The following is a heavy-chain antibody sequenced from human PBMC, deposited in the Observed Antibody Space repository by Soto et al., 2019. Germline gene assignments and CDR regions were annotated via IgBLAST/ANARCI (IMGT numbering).Heavy chain of an antibody. CDR1: GGSISSSNW. CDR2: ILHSGHT. D-gene: IGHD6-6*01. V-gene: IGHV4-4*02. CDR3: ARGQTAARPDFDL. Sequence: QVQLQESGPGLVKPSGTLSLTCAVSGGSISSSNWWSWVRQPPGKGLEDIGEILHSGHTNYNPSLRSRVTRSIDESKNQFPLNLTSVTAADTAINYCARGQTAARPDFDLWCQGTLVTVSS. J-gene: IGHJ4*02.